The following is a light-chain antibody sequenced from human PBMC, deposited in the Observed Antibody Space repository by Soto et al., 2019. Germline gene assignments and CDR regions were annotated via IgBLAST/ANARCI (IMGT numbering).Light chain of an antibody. Sequence: QSALTQPASVSGSPGQSITISCTGTSSDVGGYNYVSWYQQHPGKAPKLMIYDVSNQPSGVSNRFSGSKSGNTASLTISGLQADDEADYYCSSYTSSSTRVFGTGTKLTVL. J-gene: IGLJ1*01. CDR3: SSYTSSSTRV. CDR2: DVS. V-gene: IGLV2-14*01. CDR1: SSDVGGYNY.